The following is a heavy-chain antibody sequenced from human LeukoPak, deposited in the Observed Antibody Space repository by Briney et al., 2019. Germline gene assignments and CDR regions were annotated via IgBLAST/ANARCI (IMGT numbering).Heavy chain of an antibody. CDR3: AKGTNWGTKYNWFDP. J-gene: IGHJ5*02. V-gene: IGHV3-23*01. CDR2: ISGSGGST. Sequence: GGSLRLSCAASGFTFSSYAMSWVRQAPGKGLEWVSAISGSGGSTYYADSAKGRFTISRDNSKNTLYLQMNSLRAEDTAVYYCAKGTNWGTKYNWFDPWGQGTLVTVSS. D-gene: IGHD7-27*01. CDR1: GFTFSSYA.